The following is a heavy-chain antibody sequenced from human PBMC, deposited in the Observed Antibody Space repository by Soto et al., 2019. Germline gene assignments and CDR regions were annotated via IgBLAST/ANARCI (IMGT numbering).Heavy chain of an antibody. CDR2: ISSSSSYI. Sequence: PGGSLRLSCAASGFTFSSYSMNWVRQAPGKGLEWVSSISSSSSYIYYADSVKGRFTISRDNAKNSLYLQMNSLRAEDTAVYYCARDSIVGATFSAFDIWGQGTMVTVSS. D-gene: IGHD1-26*01. V-gene: IGHV3-21*01. CDR3: ARDSIVGATFSAFDI. J-gene: IGHJ3*02. CDR1: GFTFSSYS.